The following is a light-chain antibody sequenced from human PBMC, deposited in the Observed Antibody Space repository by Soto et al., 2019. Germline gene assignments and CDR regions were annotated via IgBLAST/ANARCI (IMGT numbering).Light chain of an antibody. Sequence: QLVLTQSPSASASLGASVKLTCTLSSGHSSYAIAWHKQQPEKGPRYLMKLNSDGSHSKGDGIPDRFSGSSSGAERYLTISGLQSEDGADYYCQTRAPCIYVFGTGTKLTVL. V-gene: IGLV4-69*01. CDR1: SGHSSYA. CDR3: QTRAPCIYV. CDR2: LNSDGSH. J-gene: IGLJ1*01.